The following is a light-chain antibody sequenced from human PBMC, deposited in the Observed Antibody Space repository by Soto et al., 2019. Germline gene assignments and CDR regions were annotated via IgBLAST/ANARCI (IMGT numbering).Light chain of an antibody. CDR2: AAS. CDR1: QSISSY. J-gene: IGKJ1*01. Sequence: DIQMTQSPSSLSASVGDRVTITCRASQSISSYLNWYQQKPGKAPKLLIYAASSLQSRVPSRFSGSGSGTDVTLTISSLQPEDFATYDCQQSYSTPRTFGQGTKVEIK. V-gene: IGKV1-39*01. CDR3: QQSYSTPRT.